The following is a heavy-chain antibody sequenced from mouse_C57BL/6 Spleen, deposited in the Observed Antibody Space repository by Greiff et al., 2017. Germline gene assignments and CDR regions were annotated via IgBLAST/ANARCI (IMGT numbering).Heavy chain of an antibody. CDR3: TTDYVFDY. J-gene: IGHJ2*01. V-gene: IGHV14-4*01. D-gene: IGHD1-1*01. Sequence: VQLQQSGAELVRPGASVKLSCTASGFNIKDDYMHWVKQRPEQGLEWIGWIDPENGDTEYASKFQGKATITADTSSNTAYLQLSSLTSEDTAVYYCTTDYVFDYWGQGTTLTVSS. CDR2: IDPENGDT. CDR1: GFNIKDDY.